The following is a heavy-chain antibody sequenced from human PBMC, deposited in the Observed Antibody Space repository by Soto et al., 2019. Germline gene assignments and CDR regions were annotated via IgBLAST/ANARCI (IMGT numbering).Heavy chain of an antibody. D-gene: IGHD3-16*01. CDR1: GFTFSSYA. CDR3: AKDWRGAMAFDY. J-gene: IGHJ4*02. CDR2: ISGSGGST. V-gene: IGHV3-23*01. Sequence: GGSLRLSCAASGFTFSSYAMSWVRQAPGKGLEWVSAISGSGGSTYYADSVKGRFTISRDNSKNTLYLQMNNLGAEDTAVYYCAKDWRGAMAFDYWGQGTLVTVSS.